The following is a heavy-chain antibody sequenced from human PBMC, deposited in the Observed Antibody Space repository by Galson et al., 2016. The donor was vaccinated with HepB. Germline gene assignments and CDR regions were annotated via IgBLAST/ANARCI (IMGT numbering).Heavy chain of an antibody. D-gene: IGHD6-19*01. CDR2: VPYGGGP. J-gene: IGHJ4*02. CDR3: AGGWQFDY. V-gene: IGHV4-59*08. Sequence: SETLSLTCTVSGGSISSYYCHWVRQSPGKGLEWIGYVPYGGGPNYNPSLKSRVTISADSSHKQFSLMLTSVTAADTAVYYCAGGWQFDYWGQGMLVTVAS. CDR1: GGSISSYY.